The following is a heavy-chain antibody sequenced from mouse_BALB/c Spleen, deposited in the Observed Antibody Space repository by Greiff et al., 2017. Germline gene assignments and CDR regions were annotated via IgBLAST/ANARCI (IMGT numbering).Heavy chain of an antibody. CDR1: GFAFSSYD. Sequence: EVQVVESGGGLVKPGGSLKLSCAASGFAFSSYDMSWVRQTPEKRLEWVAYISSGGGSTYYPDTVKGRFTISRDNAKNTLYLQMSSLKSEDTAMYYCGRHERGWGYAMDYWGQGTSVTVSS. V-gene: IGHV5-12-1*01. D-gene: IGHD2-3*01. CDR3: GRHERGWGYAMDY. CDR2: ISSGGGST. J-gene: IGHJ4*01.